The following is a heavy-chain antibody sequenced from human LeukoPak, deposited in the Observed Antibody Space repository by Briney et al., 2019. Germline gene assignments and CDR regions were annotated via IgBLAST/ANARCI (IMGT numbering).Heavy chain of an antibody. J-gene: IGHJ6*03. D-gene: IGHD5-18*01. CDR2: IYHSGST. V-gene: IGHV4-4*02. Sequence: PSGTLSLTCAVSGGSISSSNWWSWVRPPPGKGLEWIGEIYHSGSTNYNPSLKRRVTISVDTSKNQFSLKLSSVTAADTAVYYCARVTAMVIGYYYYYYMDVWGKGTTVTVSS. CDR3: ARVTAMVIGYYYYYYMDV. CDR1: GGSISSSNW.